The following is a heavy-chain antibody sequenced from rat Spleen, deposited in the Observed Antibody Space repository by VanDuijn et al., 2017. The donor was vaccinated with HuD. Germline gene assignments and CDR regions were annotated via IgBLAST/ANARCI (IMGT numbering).Heavy chain of an antibody. J-gene: IGHJ2*01. V-gene: IGHV5-25*01. CDR3: ARRHYSGNWFAY. CDR2: ISTGGGNT. CDR1: GFTFSNYY. Sequence: EVQLVESGGGLVQPGRSMKLSCAASGFTFSNYYMAWVRQAPTKGLEWVASISTGGGNTYYRDSVKGRFTISRDNAKSTLYLQMDSLRSEDTATYYCARRHYSGNWFAYWGQGVMVTVSS. D-gene: IGHD1-1*01.